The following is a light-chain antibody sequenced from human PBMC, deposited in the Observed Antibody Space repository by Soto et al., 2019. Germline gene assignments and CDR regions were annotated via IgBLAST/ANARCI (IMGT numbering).Light chain of an antibody. V-gene: IGLV2-8*01. CDR1: SSDIGGYNY. CDR2: EVS. CDR3: TSYAGSNNLV. Sequence: QSVLTQPPSASGSPGQSVTISCTGTSSDIGGYNYVSWYQQHPGKAPKLIIYEVSKRPSGVPDRFSGSKSGNTASLIVSGLQAEDEADYYCTSYAGSNNLVFAGGTQLTVL. J-gene: IGLJ3*02.